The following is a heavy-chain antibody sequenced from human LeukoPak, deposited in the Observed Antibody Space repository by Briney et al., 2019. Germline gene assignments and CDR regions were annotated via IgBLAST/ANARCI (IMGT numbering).Heavy chain of an antibody. CDR2: ISSSGSTI. Sequence: PGGSLRLSCAASGFTFSSYEMNWVRQAPGKGLEWVSYISSSGSTIYYADSVKGRFTISRDNAKNSLYLQMNSLRAEDTALYYCAKDISGSGSDWGQGTLVTVSS. CDR1: GFTFSSYE. CDR3: AKDISGSGSD. D-gene: IGHD3-10*01. V-gene: IGHV3-48*03. J-gene: IGHJ4*02.